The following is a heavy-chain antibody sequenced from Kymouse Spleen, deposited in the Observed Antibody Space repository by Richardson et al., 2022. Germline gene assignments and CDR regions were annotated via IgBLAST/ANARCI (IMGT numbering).Heavy chain of an antibody. V-gene: IGHV3-15*01. CDR3: TTDPSQEVIALGY. J-gene: IGHJ4*02. CDR1: GFTFSNAW. D-gene: IGHD3-22*01,IGHD3-3*01,IGHD3-9*01. Sequence: EVQLVESGGGLVKPGGSLRLSCAASGFTFSNAWMSWVRQAPGKGLEWVGRIKSKTDGGTTDYAAPVKGRFTISRDDSKNTLYLQMNSLKTEDTAVYYCTTDPSQEVIALGYWGQGTLVTVSS. CDR2: IKSKTDGGTT.